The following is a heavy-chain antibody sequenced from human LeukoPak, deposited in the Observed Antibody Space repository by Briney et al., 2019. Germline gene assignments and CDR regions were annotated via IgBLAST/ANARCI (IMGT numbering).Heavy chain of an antibody. V-gene: IGHV3-21*01. CDR1: GFTFSSYS. D-gene: IGHD6-13*01. J-gene: IGHJ1*01. CDR2: ITTSSSYI. CDR3: ARDSQEQQLVGEYFQY. Sequence: GGSLRLSCAASGFTFSSYSMNWVRQAPGKGLEWVSSITTSSSYIYYADSVKGRFTISRDNAKNSLYLQMNSLRAEDTAVYYCARDSQEQQLVGEYFQYWGQGTLVTVSS.